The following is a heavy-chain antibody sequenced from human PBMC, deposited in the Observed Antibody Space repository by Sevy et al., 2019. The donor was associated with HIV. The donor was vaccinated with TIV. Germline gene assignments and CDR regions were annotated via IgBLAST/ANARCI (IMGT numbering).Heavy chain of an antibody. D-gene: IGHD2-8*01. CDR3: ARDPRMYGDYLPPYFDY. CDR1: GFTPSTYG. CDR2: IGYDGSNK. V-gene: IGHV3-33*01. Sequence: GGSLRLSCAASGFTPSTYGMHWVRQAPGKGLEWVAVIGYDGSNKYYADSVRGRFTISRDNSKNTLFLQMDSLRGEDTAVSYCARDPRMYGDYLPPYFDYWGQGTLVTVSS. J-gene: IGHJ4*02.